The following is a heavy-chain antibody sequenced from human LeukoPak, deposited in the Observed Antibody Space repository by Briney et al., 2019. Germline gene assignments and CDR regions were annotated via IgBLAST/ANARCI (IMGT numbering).Heavy chain of an antibody. V-gene: IGHV4-59*08. CDR3: ARVIRYCSSTSCYLYWFDP. D-gene: IGHD2-2*01. J-gene: IGHJ5*02. CDR2: IYYSGST. CDR1: GGSISSYY. Sequence: SETLSLTCTVSGGSISSYYWSWIRQPPGKGLEWIGYIYYSGSTNYNPSLKSRVTISVDTSKNQFSLKLSSVTAADTAVYYCARVIRYCSSTSCYLYWFDPWGQGTLVTVSS.